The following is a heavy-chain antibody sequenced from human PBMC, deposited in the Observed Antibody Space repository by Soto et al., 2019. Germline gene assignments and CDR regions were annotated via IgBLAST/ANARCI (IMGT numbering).Heavy chain of an antibody. J-gene: IGHJ5*02. V-gene: IGHV1-69*13. CDR2: IIPIFGTA. Sequence: AASVKVSCKASGGTFSSYAISWVRQAPGQGLEWMGGIIPIFGTANYAQKFQGRVTITADESTSTAYMELSSLRSEDTAVYYCARDRDCTNGVCYYNWFDPWGQGTLVTVSS. CDR1: GGTFSSYA. D-gene: IGHD2-8*01. CDR3: ARDRDCTNGVCYYNWFDP.